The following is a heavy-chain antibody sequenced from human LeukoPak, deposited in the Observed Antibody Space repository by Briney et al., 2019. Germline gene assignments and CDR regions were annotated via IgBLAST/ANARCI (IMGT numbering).Heavy chain of an antibody. D-gene: IGHD6-19*01. CDR2: IKSKTDGGTT. CDR3: TTDPGYSSGWYDY. CDR1: GLTFSNAW. Sequence: SGGSLRLSCAVSGLTFSNAWMSWVRQAPGKGLEWVGRIKSKTDGGTTDYAAPVKGGFTISRDDSKNTLYLQMNSLKTEDTAVYYCTTDPGYSSGWYDYWGQGTLVTVSS. J-gene: IGHJ4*02. V-gene: IGHV3-15*01.